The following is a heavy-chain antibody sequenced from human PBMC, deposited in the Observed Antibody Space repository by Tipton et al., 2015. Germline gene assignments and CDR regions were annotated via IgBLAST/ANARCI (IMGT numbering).Heavy chain of an antibody. V-gene: IGHV3-23*01. J-gene: IGHJ4*02. CDR1: GFTFSSYA. CDR2: ISGSGSGT. Sequence: GSLRLSCAASGFTFSSYAMNWVRQAPGKGLEWVSGISGSGSGTYYADTVKGRFTISRDNSKNTLSLQMNSLRAEDTAVYYCAKGSNFYGSGSHLDYWGQGTLVTVSS. D-gene: IGHD3-10*01. CDR3: AKGSNFYGSGSHLDY.